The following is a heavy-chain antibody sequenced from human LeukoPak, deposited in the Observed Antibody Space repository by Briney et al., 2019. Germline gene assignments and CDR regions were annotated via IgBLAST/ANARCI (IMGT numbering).Heavy chain of an antibody. CDR3: ARDGGSYDY. CDR1: GFTFSSYN. CDR2: ISSSSRTI. D-gene: IGHD1-26*01. Sequence: GGSLRLSCAASGFTFSSYNMNWVRQAPGKGLEWVSYISSSSRTIYYADSVKGRFTISRDNAKNSLYLQMNSLRAEDTAVYYCARDGGSYDYWGQGTLVTVSS. V-gene: IGHV3-48*04. J-gene: IGHJ4*02.